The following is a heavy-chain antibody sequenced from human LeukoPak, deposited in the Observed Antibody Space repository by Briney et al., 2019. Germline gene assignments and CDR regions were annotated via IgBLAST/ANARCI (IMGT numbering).Heavy chain of an antibody. V-gene: IGHV3-53*01. CDR1: GFTVSSNY. Sequence: GGSLKLSCAASGFTVSSNYMTWVRQAPGQGLEYVSLIYTGGTTFYADSVKGRFTISRDNSKNMLYLQMNSLRADDTAVYYCARELGGQGNYWGQGTLVTVSS. CDR3: ARELGGQGNY. CDR2: IYTGGTT. J-gene: IGHJ4*02. D-gene: IGHD3-10*01.